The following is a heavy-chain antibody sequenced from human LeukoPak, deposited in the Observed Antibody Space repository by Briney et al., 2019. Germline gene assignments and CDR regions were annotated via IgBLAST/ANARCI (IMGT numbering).Heavy chain of an antibody. CDR2: ITSSSSYV. J-gene: IGHJ3*01. V-gene: IGHV3-21*01. Sequence: GGSLRLSCAASGFTCSSYSMNWVRQAPGKGLEWVSSITSSSSYVYYADSVKGRFTISRDSAKNSLYLQMNSLRAEDTAVYYCARDLVIFRCYLSCGQGTMVTVSS. CDR1: GFTCSSYS. D-gene: IGHD2-15*01. CDR3: ARDLVIFRCYLS.